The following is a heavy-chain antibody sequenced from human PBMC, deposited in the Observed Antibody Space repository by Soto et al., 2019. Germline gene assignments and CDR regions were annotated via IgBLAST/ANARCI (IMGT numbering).Heavy chain of an antibody. CDR1: GGSFTSNNW. J-gene: IGHJ4*02. CDR2: ISRTGST. V-gene: IGHV4-4*02. D-gene: IGHD1-7*01. CDR3: ASRDPGTSVDY. Sequence: QVQLQVSGPGLVKPSGTLSLTCAVSGGSFTSNNWWTWVRQPPGPGLEWIGEISRTGSTNYNPSLKSRVTISLDKSENQFSLKVTSLTAADTAVYYCASRDPGTSVDYWGQGTLVTVSS.